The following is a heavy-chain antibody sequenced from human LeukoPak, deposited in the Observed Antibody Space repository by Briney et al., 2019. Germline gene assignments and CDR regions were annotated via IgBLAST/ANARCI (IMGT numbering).Heavy chain of an antibody. Sequence: SQTLSLTCAISGDSVSSNSAAWHWIRQSPSRGLEWLGRTYYRSKWYNDYAVSVKSRTTINPDTSKNQFSLQLSSVTAADTAVYYCAREHMIDHRRGSDAFDIWGQGTMVTVSS. V-gene: IGHV6-1*01. CDR3: AREHMIDHRRGSDAFDI. J-gene: IGHJ3*02. CDR1: GDSVSSNSAA. CDR2: TYYRSKWYN. D-gene: IGHD3-22*01.